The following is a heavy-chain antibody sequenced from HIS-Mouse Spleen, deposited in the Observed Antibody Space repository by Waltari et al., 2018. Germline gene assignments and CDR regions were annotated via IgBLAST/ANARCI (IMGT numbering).Heavy chain of an antibody. CDR3: ARDRIAVAATGWFDP. CDR1: GFTFSSYG. J-gene: IGHJ5*02. Sequence: QVQLVESGGGVVQPGRSLRLSCAASGFTFSSYGMHWVRQAPGKGVGWVEVIWYDGSNKYYAASVKGRFTISRDNSKNTLYLQMNSLRAEDTAVYYCARDRIAVAATGWFDPWGQGTLVTVSS. CDR2: IWYDGSNK. V-gene: IGHV3-33*01. D-gene: IGHD6-19*01.